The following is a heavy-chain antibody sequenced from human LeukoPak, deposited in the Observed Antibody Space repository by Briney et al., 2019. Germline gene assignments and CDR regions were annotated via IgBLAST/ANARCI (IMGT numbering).Heavy chain of an antibody. D-gene: IGHD1-1*01. CDR3: ARAGYSRTGTMYYYYGMDV. CDR2: IGSSGSAI. J-gene: IGHJ6*02. V-gene: IGHV3-48*03. CDR1: GFTFSSYE. Sequence: GGSLRLSCAASGFTFSSYEMNWVRQAPGKGLEWVSYIGSSGSAIHHADSVKGRFTISRDNAKNSLYLQMNSLRAEDTAVYYCARAGYSRTGTMYYYYGMDVWGQGTTVTVSS.